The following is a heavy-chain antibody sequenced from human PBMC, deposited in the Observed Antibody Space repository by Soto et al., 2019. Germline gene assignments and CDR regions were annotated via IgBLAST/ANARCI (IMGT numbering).Heavy chain of an antibody. D-gene: IGHD6-13*01. V-gene: IGHV4-39*01. CDR2: FYYSGST. CDR1: GCAISSSSFH. J-gene: IGHJ5*02. Sequence: SDPLSLTFISSGCAISSSSFHWGLIRQPPGKGLEWIGSFYYSGSTYYSPSLKSRVTISVDTSKNQFSLKLSSVTAADTAVYYCARSERAAGTDWWFDPWGQG. CDR3: ARSERAAGTDWWFDP.